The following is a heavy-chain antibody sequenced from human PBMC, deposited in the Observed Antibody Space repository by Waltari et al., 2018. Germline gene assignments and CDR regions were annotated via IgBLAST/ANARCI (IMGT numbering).Heavy chain of an antibody. Sequence: QLQLQESGPGLVKPSETLSLTCTVSGGSIRSSSYYWGWIRQPPGKGLEWIGSIYYSGSTYYNPSLKSRVTISVDTSKNQFSLKLSSVTAADTAVYYCARWWELLEGGFDPWGQGTLVTVSS. D-gene: IGHD1-26*01. CDR1: GGSIRSSSYY. CDR2: IYYSGST. J-gene: IGHJ5*02. CDR3: ARWWELLEGGFDP. V-gene: IGHV4-39*01.